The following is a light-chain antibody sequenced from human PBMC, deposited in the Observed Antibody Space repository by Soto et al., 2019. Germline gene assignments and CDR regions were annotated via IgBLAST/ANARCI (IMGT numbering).Light chain of an antibody. J-gene: IGKJ1*01. CDR2: GAS. CDR1: QSVSNSY. CDR3: QQYDTSPRT. Sequence: EIVLTQSPGPLSLSPGERATLSSRASQSVSNSYLAWYQQKPGQAPRLLIYGASSRATGIPDRFSGSGSGTDFTLTISRLEPEDCAVYSCQQYDTSPRTFGQGTKVEIK. V-gene: IGKV3-20*01.